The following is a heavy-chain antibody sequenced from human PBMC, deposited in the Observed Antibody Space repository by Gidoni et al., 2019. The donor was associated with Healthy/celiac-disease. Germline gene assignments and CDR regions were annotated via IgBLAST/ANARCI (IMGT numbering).Heavy chain of an antibody. J-gene: IGHJ6*02. Sequence: EVQLVESGGGLVKPGGSLRLSCPASVFTFSSHSMTWVRPAPGKGLEWVSSISSSSRYIYYADSVKGRFTISRDNAKNSLYLQMNSLRAEDTAVYYCARVSGLDSSGYYHYYYGMDVWGQGTTVTVSS. CDR2: ISSSSRYI. CDR3: ARVSGLDSSGYYHYYYGMDV. V-gene: IGHV3-21*01. CDR1: VFTFSSHS. D-gene: IGHD3-22*01.